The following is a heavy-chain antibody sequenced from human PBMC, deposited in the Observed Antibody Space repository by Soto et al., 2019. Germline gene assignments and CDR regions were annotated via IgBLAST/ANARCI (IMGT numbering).Heavy chain of an antibody. Sequence: GGSLRLSCAASGFTFSSYGMHWVRQAPGKGLEWVAVISYDGSNKYYADSVKGRFTISRDNSKNTLYLQMNSLRAEDTAVYYCAKDPKGPYGDYVYWGQGTLVTVSS. J-gene: IGHJ4*02. CDR1: GFTFSSYG. CDR2: ISYDGSNK. CDR3: AKDPKGPYGDYVY. D-gene: IGHD4-17*01. V-gene: IGHV3-30*18.